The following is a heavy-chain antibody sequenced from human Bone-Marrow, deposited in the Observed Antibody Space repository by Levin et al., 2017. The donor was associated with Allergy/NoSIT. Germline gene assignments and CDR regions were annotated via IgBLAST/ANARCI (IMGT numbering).Heavy chain of an antibody. Sequence: LGESLKISCKGFGYNFTKNYIGWVRQMPGKGLEWMGIIYPGDSKSIYSPSFRGRVTISADKSIDTAYLQWSRLEASDTAMYFCAKLVKTYYYGSHGYFYYYVVDVWGPGTTVIVSS. CDR2: IYPGDSKS. CDR1: GYNFTKNY. V-gene: IGHV5-51*01. CDR3: AKLVKTYYYGSHGYFYYYVVDV. D-gene: IGHD3-22*01. J-gene: IGHJ6*02.